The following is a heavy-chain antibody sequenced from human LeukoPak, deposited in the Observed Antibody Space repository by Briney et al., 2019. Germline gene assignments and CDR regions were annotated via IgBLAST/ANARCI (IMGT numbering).Heavy chain of an antibody. CDR2: ISYDGNNK. D-gene: IGHD3-10*01. J-gene: IGHJ4*02. CDR1: GITFSRFR. CDR3: AKDRYYYGSGTYPLDY. V-gene: IGHV3-30*18. Sequence: GGSLRLSCAASGITFSRFRMHWARQAPGKGLEWLAIISYDGNNKYYADSVKGRFTISRDNSKNTVYLQMNSLRAGDTAVYYCAKDRYYYGSGTYPLDYWGQGTLVTVSS.